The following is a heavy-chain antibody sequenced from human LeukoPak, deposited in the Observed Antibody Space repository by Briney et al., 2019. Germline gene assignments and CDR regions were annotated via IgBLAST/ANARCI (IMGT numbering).Heavy chain of an antibody. J-gene: IGHJ4*02. Sequence: ASVKVSCKASGYTFTGYYMHWVRQAPGQGLEWMGWINTNTGNPTYAQGFTGRFVFSLDTSVSTAYLQISSLKAEDTAVYYCARVQMEQLRYFDWLQATLLYYFDYWGQGTLVTVSS. D-gene: IGHD3-9*01. CDR2: INTNTGNP. V-gene: IGHV7-4-1*02. CDR1: GYTFTGYY. CDR3: ARVQMEQLRYFDWLQATLLYYFDY.